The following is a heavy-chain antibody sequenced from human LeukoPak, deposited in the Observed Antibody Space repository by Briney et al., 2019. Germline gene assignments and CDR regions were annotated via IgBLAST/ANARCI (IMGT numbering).Heavy chain of an antibody. J-gene: IGHJ6*02. D-gene: IGHD3-9*01. CDR3: AKGGVGYFDWQILPYYYYGMDV. Sequence: GGSLRLSCAASGFTFSSYAMSWVRQAPGKGLEWVSAISGSGGSTYYADSVKGRFTISRDNSKNTLYLQMNSLRAEDTAVYYCAKGGVGYFDWQILPYYYYGMDVWGQGTTVTVSS. V-gene: IGHV3-23*01. CDR1: GFTFSSYA. CDR2: ISGSGGST.